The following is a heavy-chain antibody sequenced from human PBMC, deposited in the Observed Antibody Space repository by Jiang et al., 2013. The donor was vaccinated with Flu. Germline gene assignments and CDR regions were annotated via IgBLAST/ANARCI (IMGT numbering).Heavy chain of an antibody. CDR2: SIIVGAP. Sequence: GSISSSSYYWGWIRQPPGRGWSGLGVSIIVGAPTTTRPSRVESPISVDTSKNQFSLKLSSVTAADTAVYYCARDDSSSRGGNWFDPWGQGTLVTVSS. D-gene: IGHD6-6*01. V-gene: IGHV4-39*07. CDR1: GSISSSSYY. J-gene: IGHJ5*02. CDR3: ARDDSSSRGGNWFDP.